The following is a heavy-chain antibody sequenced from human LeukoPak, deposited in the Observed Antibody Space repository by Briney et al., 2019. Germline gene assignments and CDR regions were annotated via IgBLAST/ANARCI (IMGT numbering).Heavy chain of an antibody. CDR2: IYYSGSS. CDR3: ARSSSSGDFDY. D-gene: IGHD6-13*01. V-gene: IGHV4-59*01. CDR1: GGSISSYY. Sequence: PSETLSLTCTVSGGSISSYYWSWIRQPPGKGLEWIGYIYYSGSSNYNPSLKSRVTISVDTSKNQFSLKLSSVTAADTAVYYCARSSSSGDFDYWGQGTLVTVSS. J-gene: IGHJ4*02.